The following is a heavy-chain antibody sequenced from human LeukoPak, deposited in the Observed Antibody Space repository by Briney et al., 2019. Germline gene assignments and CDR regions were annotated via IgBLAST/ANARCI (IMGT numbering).Heavy chain of an antibody. D-gene: IGHD6-19*01. CDR1: GGSISSYY. V-gene: IGHV4-59*01. Sequence: PSETLSLTCTVSGGSISSYYWSWIRQPPGKGLEWIGYIYYSGSTNYNPSPKSRVTISVNTSKNQFSLKLSSVTAADTAVYYCARQHSSGWTPYYFDYWGQGTLVTVSS. CDR3: ARQHSSGWTPYYFDY. CDR2: IYYSGST. J-gene: IGHJ4*02.